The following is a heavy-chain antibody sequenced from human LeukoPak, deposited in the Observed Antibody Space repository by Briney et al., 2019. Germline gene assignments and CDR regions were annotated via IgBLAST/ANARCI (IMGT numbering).Heavy chain of an antibody. V-gene: IGHV1-69*13. Sequence: SVKVSCKASGGTFSGYAISWVRRAPGQGLEWMGGIIPIFGTANYAQKFQGRVTITADESTSTAYMELSSLRSEDTAVYYCARAPYDSSGYYLTPPHFDYWGQGTLVTVSS. CDR3: ARAPYDSSGYYLTPPHFDY. CDR1: GGTFSGYA. CDR2: IIPIFGTA. D-gene: IGHD3-22*01. J-gene: IGHJ4*02.